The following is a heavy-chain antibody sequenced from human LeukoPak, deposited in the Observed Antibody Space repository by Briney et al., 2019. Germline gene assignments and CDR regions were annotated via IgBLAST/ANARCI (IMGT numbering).Heavy chain of an antibody. Sequence: GGSLRLSCAASGFTLSSSAMNWVRQAPGKGLEWVSSINNVGSHIYYAGSVKGRFTISRDNTKNSLYLQMNSLRAEDTAVYYCARVYYDFWSGYYHFDYWGQGTLVTVSS. V-gene: IGHV3-21*01. CDR1: GFTLSSSA. CDR2: INNVGSHI. D-gene: IGHD3-3*01. CDR3: ARVYYDFWSGYYHFDY. J-gene: IGHJ4*02.